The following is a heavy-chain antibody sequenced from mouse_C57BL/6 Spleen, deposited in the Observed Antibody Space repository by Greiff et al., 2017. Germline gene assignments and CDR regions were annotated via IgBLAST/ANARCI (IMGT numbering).Heavy chain of an antibody. D-gene: IGHD2-3*01. V-gene: IGHV5-12*01. CDR1: GFTFSDYY. J-gene: IGHJ3*01. CDR3: ARHDGYYAY. CDR2: ISNGGDST. Sequence: EVKLQESGGGLVQPGGSLKLSCAASGFTFSDYYMYWVRQTPEKRLEWVAYISNGGDSTYYPDTVKGRFTISRDNAKNTLYLQMSRLKSEDTAMYYCARHDGYYAYWGQGTLVTVSA.